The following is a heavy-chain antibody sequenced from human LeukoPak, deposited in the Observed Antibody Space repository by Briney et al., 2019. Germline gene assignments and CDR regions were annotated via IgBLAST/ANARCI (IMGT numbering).Heavy chain of an antibody. CDR1: GSTFTGAY. CDR2: INPNSGET. CDR3: ARVLFNSGYIY. J-gene: IGHJ1*01. D-gene: IGHD3-9*01. V-gene: IGHV1-2*02. Sequence: ASVRVSCMASGSTFTGAYMHWVRQAPGQGLEWMGWINPNSGETKFAQKFQGRVTLTRDTSISTLYMDLGGLTSDDTAVYYCARVLFNSGYIYWGQGSLVTVSS.